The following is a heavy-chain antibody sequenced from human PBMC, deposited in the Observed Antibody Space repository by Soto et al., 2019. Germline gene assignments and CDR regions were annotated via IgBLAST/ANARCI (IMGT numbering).Heavy chain of an antibody. Sequence: QVTLTESGPVLVRPTETLTLTCTVSGISLSDARVIVSWIRQPPGKALEWPAHIFSSDEAAYNTSLRTRLTISNYPTKSLVVITLTSMDPLDTATYYCARRVTGGYPWDYYFDYWGQGTLVTVSS. J-gene: IGHJ4*02. CDR1: GISLSDARVI. D-gene: IGHD1-26*01. CDR3: ARRVTGGYPWDYYFDY. CDR2: IFSSDEA. V-gene: IGHV2-26*01.